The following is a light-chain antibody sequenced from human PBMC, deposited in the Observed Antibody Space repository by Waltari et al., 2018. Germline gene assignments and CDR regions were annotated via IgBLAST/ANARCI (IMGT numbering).Light chain of an antibody. V-gene: IGKV3-20*01. CDR2: GAS. Sequence: EIVLTQSPDILSLSPGERATLSCRASQTVTSSFLAWYQQKPGQAPRLLIYGASTRATGIPDRFSGSGSRTDFTLTISRLEPEDFAVYYCQQYGNLYTFGQGTKLEIK. CDR1: QTVTSSF. J-gene: IGKJ2*01. CDR3: QQYGNLYT.